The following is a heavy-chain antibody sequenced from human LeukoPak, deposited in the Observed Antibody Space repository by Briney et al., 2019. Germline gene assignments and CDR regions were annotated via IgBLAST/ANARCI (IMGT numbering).Heavy chain of an antibody. CDR2: IRGSGGGT. CDR1: GFTFSSNA. D-gene: IGHD3-9*01. J-gene: IGHJ4*02. V-gene: IGHV3-23*01. CDR3: AKVRSDYYDILTGNYNPLFDY. Sequence: GGSLRLSCAASGFTFSSNAMSWVRQAPGKGLEWVSAIRGSGGGTYYADSVKGRFTISRDNSKNTLYLQMNSPRAEDTAVYYCAKVRSDYYDILTGNYNPLFDYWGQGTLVTVSS.